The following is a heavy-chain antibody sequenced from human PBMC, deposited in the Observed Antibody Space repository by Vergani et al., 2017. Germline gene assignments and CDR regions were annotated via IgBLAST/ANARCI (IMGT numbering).Heavy chain of an antibody. J-gene: IGHJ4*02. CDR3: ATYSSSWYNEDY. CDR2: IYPGDSDT. V-gene: IGHV4-39*07. Sequence: QLQLQESGPGLVKPSETLSLTCTVSGGSISSSSYYWGWIRQPPGKGLEWIGYIYPGDSDTRYSPSFQGQVTISADKSISTAYLQWSSLKASDTAMYYCATYSSSWYNEDYWGQGTLVTVSS. CDR1: GGSISSSSYY. D-gene: IGHD6-13*01.